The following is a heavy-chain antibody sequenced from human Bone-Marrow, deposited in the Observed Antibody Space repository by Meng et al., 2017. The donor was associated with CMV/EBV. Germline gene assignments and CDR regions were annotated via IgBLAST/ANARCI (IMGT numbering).Heavy chain of an antibody. V-gene: IGHV3-23*01. Sequence: SGFPFSRYAMSWVRQAPGKGLEWVSAISASGDSPYYADSVKGRFAISRDNPKNTLYLQMNSLRAEDTAVYYCATPETGGSSGYSRFDYWGQGTLVTVSS. J-gene: IGHJ4*02. CDR2: ISASGDSP. CDR3: ATPETGGSSGYSRFDY. D-gene: IGHD3-22*01. CDR1: GFPFSRYA.